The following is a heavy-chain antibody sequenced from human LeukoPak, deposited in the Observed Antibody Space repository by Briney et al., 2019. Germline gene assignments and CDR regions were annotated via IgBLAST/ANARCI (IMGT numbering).Heavy chain of an antibody. CDR2: LNPTYDIP. D-gene: IGHD3-9*01. V-gene: IGHV1-46*01. CDR1: GYTFTSYY. CDR3: AKDPRNILTGDYDDFDI. J-gene: IGHJ3*02. Sequence: ASVKVSCKASGYTFTSYYMHWVRQAPGQGLEWMGILNPTYDIPIYAQKFEGRVTMTRDMSTSTVYMELSSLTSDDTAVYFCAKDPRNILTGDYDDFDIWGQETMVIVSS.